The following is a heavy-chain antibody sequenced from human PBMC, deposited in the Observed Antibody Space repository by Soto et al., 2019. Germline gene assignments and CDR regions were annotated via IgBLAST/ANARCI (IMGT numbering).Heavy chain of an antibody. CDR3: AKNPGYYYDSTGYHFDY. D-gene: IGHD3-22*01. CDR1: GFTVSSNY. Sequence: PGGSLRLSCAASGFTVSSNYMSWVRQAPGKGLEWVSVIYSGGSTYYADSVKGRFTISRDNSKNTLYLQMNSLRAEDTAVYYCAKNPGYYYDSTGYHFDYWGQGALVTV. J-gene: IGHJ4*02. V-gene: IGHV3-66*01. CDR2: IYSGGST.